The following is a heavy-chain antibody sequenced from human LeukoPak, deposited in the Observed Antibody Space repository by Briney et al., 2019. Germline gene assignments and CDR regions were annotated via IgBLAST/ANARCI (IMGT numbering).Heavy chain of an antibody. CDR3: ARGTLFLEWLLLPFDY. V-gene: IGHV3-30-3*01. CDR1: GFTFSSYA. Sequence: GGSLRLSCAASGFTFSSYATHWVRQAPGKGLEWVAVISYDGSNKYYADSVKGRFTISRDNSKNTLYLQMNSLRAEDTAVYYCARGTLFLEWLLLPFDYWGQGTLVTVSS. CDR2: ISYDGSNK. D-gene: IGHD3-3*01. J-gene: IGHJ4*02.